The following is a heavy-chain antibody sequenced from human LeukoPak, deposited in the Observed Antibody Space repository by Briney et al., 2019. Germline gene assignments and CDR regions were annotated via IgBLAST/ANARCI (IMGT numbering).Heavy chain of an antibody. Sequence: PSETLSLTCSVSGGSISTYNWNWIRQPPGKGLEWIGYISYNGSPDYNPSFKSRVTMSVDTSKGHFSLKLTSLTAADTAVYYCARFRGTSSWHQEVFDYWAREPWSPPPQ. CDR3: ARFRGTSSWHQEVFDY. J-gene: IGHJ4*02. D-gene: IGHD2-2*01. CDR2: ISYNGSP. CDR1: GGSISTYN. V-gene: IGHV4-59*08.